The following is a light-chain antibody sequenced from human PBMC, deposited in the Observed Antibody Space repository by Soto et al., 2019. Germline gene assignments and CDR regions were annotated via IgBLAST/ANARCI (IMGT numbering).Light chain of an antibody. CDR3: QQYGNSPRVT. CDR1: QGINNY. V-gene: IGKV1-27*01. J-gene: IGKJ4*01. Sequence: DIPMAQSPSSLPASVGRRVSITCRASQGINNYLAWYQQKPGKVPKVLIYAASTLQPGVPSRFSGSGSGTDFTLTISRLEPEDFAMYHCQQYGNSPRVTFGGGTKVDIK. CDR2: AAS.